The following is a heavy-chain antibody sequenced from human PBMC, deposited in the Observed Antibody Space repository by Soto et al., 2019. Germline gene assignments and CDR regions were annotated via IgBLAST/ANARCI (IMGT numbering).Heavy chain of an antibody. J-gene: IGHJ6*02. CDR1: GGTFSSYT. V-gene: IGHV1-69*02. Sequence: QVQLVQSGAEVKKPGSSVKVSCKASGGTFSSYTISWVRQAPGQGLEWMGRIIPILGIANYALKFQGRVTITADKSTSTAYMELSSLRSEDTAVYYCAIRISRGDGMDVWGQGTTVTVSS. CDR3: AIRISRGDGMDV. CDR2: IIPILGIA. D-gene: IGHD6-13*01.